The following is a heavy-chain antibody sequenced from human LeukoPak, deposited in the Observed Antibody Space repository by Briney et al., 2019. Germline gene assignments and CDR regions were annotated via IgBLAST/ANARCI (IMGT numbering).Heavy chain of an antibody. J-gene: IGHJ4*02. CDR3: ARARYCSGGSCYLDY. CDR1: GGTFSSYA. CDR2: IIPIFGTA. D-gene: IGHD2-15*01. V-gene: IGHV1-69*13. Sequence: SVKVSCKASGGTFSSYAISWVRQAPGRGLEWMGGIIPIFGTANYAQKFQGRVTITADESTSTAYMELSSLRSEDTAVYYCARARYCSGGSCYLDYWGQGTLVTVSS.